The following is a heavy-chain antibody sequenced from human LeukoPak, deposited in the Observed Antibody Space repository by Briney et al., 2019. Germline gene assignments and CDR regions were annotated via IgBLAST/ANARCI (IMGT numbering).Heavy chain of an antibody. V-gene: IGHV1-8*01. CDR2: MNPNNGNT. Sequence: ASVKVSCKASGYTFTSYDINWVRQAPGQGLEGMGWMNPNNGNTGYAQKFQGRVTMTRNTSISTAYMELSSLRSEDTAVYYCARRGRVGARWFDPWGQGTLVTVSS. D-gene: IGHD1-26*01. CDR3: ARRGRVGARWFDP. CDR1: GYTFTSYD. J-gene: IGHJ5*02.